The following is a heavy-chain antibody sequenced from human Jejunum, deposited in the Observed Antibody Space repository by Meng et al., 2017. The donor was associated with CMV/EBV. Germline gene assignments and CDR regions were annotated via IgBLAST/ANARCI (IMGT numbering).Heavy chain of an antibody. V-gene: IGHV3-48*03. D-gene: IGHD6-19*01. CDR3: ARDGTPPHSSGWVFFEI. Sequence: TFSKYEMNWVRQAPGKGLEWLSYITSSGGTHYADSVKGRFTISRDNAKNSLSLQMNSLSAEDTAVYYCARDGTPPHSSGWVFFEIWGQGTMVTVSS. CDR2: ITSSGGT. J-gene: IGHJ3*02. CDR1: TFSKYE.